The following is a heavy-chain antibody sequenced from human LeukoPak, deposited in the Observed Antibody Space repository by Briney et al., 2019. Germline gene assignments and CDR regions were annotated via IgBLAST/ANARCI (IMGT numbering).Heavy chain of an antibody. CDR1: GFTVIRNY. D-gene: IGHD3-9*01. Sequence: GGSLRLSCAASGFTVIRNYMSWVRQAPGKGLEWVSVIYSGGSTYYADSVKGRFTISRDNSKNTLYLQMNSLRAEDTAVYYCARDLVTPNYYYGVDVWGQGTTVTVS. V-gene: IGHV3-66*01. CDR2: IYSGGST. J-gene: IGHJ6*02. CDR3: ARDLVTPNYYYGVDV.